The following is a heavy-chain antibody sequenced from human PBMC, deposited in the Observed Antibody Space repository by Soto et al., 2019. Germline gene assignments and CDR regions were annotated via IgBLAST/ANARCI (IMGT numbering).Heavy chain of an antibody. CDR3: ARDLRQHAANWFDP. CDR1: GFTFSRYG. CDR2: IWYDGSNK. Sequence: QVHLVESGGGVFQPGRSLRLSCAASGFTFSRYGMHWVRQAPGTGLEWVAVIWYDGSNKYYADSVKGRFTISRDNSKNTQYLQMNSLRAEDTAVYYCARDLRQHAANWFDPGGQGTMVTVSS. V-gene: IGHV3-33*01. D-gene: IGHD5-18*01. J-gene: IGHJ5*02.